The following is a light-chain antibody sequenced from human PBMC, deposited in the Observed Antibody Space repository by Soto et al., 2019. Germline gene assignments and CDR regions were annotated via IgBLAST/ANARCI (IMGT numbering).Light chain of an antibody. J-gene: IGLJ1*01. CDR1: SSGVGGYNY. V-gene: IGLV2-14*01. Sequence: QSALAQPASVSGSPGQSITISCTGTSSGVGGYNYVSWYQQHPGKAPKLMIYEVSNRPSGVSNRFSGSKSGNTASLTISGLQHEDGADYYLSGYKSSSTTCVFGSGRKVTV. CDR2: EVS. CDR3: SGYKSSSTTCV.